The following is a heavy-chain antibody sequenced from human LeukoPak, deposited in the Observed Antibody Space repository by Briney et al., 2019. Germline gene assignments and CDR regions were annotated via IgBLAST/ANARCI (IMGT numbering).Heavy chain of an antibody. V-gene: IGHV4-38-2*02. CDR1: GYSISSGYY. J-gene: IGHJ3*02. Sequence: SETLSLTCTVSGYSISSGYYWGWIRQPPGKGLEWIGSIYHSGSTNYNPSLKSRVTMSVDTSKNQFSLKLSSVTAADTAVYYCARDRITIFGVVNQDAFDIWGQGTMVTVSS. D-gene: IGHD3-3*01. CDR3: ARDRITIFGVVNQDAFDI. CDR2: IYHSGST.